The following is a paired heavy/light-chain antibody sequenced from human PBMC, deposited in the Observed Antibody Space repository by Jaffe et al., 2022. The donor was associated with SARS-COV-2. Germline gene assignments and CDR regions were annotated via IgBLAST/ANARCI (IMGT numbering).Heavy chain of an antibody. J-gene: IGHJ3*02. CDR1: GFIFSNYA. CDR2: ISYHGRNK. V-gene: IGHV3-30*04. CDR3: ARGWGAAGGATANDAFDI. D-gene: IGHD6-13*01. Sequence: QVQLVESGGGVVQPGRSLRLSCAASGFIFSNYAIHWVRQAPGEGLEWVAVISYHGRNKYYADSVKGRFTISRDNSKNTLDLQMNSLRPEDTAVYYCARGWGAAGGATANDAFDIWGQGTMVTVSS.
Light chain of an antibody. CDR3: MQGTQFPVT. CDR1: QSLVHSDGNTY. CDR2: KIS. J-gene: IGKJ4*01. Sequence: DIMMTQTPLSSPVTLGQPASISCRSSQSLVHSDGNTYLSWLHQRPGQPPRLLIYKISKRFSGVPDRFSGSGAGTDFTLTISRVEAEDVGIYYCMQGTQFPVTFGGGTKVEIK. V-gene: IGKV2-24*01.